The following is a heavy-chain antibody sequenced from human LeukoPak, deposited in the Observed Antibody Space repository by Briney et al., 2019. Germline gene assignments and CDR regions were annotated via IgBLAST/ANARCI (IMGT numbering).Heavy chain of an antibody. Sequence: ASVKVSCKASGYTFTGYYLHWVRQAPGQGLEGMGWNNTNSGGTTYAQKFQGRVNKPRGTAISTVYMELSRLRSDDTDMYYCARGNSGIPPRTDYGGQGTLVTLSS. CDR1: GYTFTGYY. D-gene: IGHD1-26*01. J-gene: IGHJ4*02. V-gene: IGHV1-2*02. CDR3: ARGNSGIPPRTDY. CDR2: NNTNSGGT.